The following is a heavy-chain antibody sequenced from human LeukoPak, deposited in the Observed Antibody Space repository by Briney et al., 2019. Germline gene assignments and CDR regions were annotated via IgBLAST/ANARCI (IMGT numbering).Heavy chain of an antibody. CDR3: ARWESLPAGLYHYYYYGMDV. V-gene: IGHV1-18*01. Sequence: ASVKVSCKASGYTFTSYGISWVRQAPGQGLEWMGWISAYNGNTNYAQKLQGRVTMTTDTSTSTAYMELRSLRSDDTAVYYCARWESLPAGLYHYYYYGMDVWGQGTTVTVSS. CDR1: GYTFTSYG. J-gene: IGHJ6*02. CDR2: ISAYNGNT. D-gene: IGHD2-2*01.